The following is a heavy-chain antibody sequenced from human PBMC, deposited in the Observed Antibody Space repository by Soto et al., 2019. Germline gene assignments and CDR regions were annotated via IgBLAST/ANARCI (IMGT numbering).Heavy chain of an antibody. J-gene: IGHJ4*02. CDR3: ARSNYDILTAYSDY. Sequence: SETLSLTCTVSGGSISSFYWSWIRQPPGKGLEWIGYIYYSGSTNYNPSLKSRVTISVDTSKNQFSLKLSSLTAADTAVYYCARSNYDILTAYSDYWGQGALVTVSS. CDR2: IYYSGST. D-gene: IGHD3-9*01. CDR1: GGSISSFY. V-gene: IGHV4-59*08.